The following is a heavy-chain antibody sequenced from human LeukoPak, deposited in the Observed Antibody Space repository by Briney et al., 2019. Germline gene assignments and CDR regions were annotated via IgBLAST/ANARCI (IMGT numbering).Heavy chain of an antibody. CDR1: GFTFSSYS. CDR3: ASNILGIAAAGFDY. D-gene: IGHD6-13*01. Sequence: PGGSLRLSCAASGFTFSSYSMNWVRQAPGKGLEWVSYISSSSSTIYYADSVKGRFTISRDNAKNSLYLQMNSLRAEDTAVYYCASNILGIAAAGFDYWGQGTLVAVSS. J-gene: IGHJ4*02. CDR2: ISSSSSTI. V-gene: IGHV3-48*01.